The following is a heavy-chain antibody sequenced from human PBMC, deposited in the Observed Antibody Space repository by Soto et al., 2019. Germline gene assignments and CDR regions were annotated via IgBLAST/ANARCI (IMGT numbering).Heavy chain of an antibody. Sequence: HPGGSLRLSCAASGFTFSSYGMHWVRQAPGKGLEWVAVISYDGSNKYYADSVKGRFTISRDNSKNTLYLQMNSLRAEDTAVYYCAKDLRRGGEASIGYYFDYWGQGTQVTVSS. CDR2: ISYDGSNK. V-gene: IGHV3-30*18. D-gene: IGHD2-15*01. CDR3: AKDLRRGGEASIGYYFDY. J-gene: IGHJ4*02. CDR1: GFTFSSYG.